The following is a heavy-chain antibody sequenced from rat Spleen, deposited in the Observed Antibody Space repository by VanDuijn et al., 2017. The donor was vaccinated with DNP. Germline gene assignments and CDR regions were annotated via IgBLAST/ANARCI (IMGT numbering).Heavy chain of an antibody. Sequence: EVQLVESGGGLVQPGRSLKLSCAASGFTFSDYNMAWVRQAPKKGLEWVATISYDGSYTYYRDSMRGRFTVSRDNAKSTLYLQMDSLRSDDTATYYCARPDLWGPGTMVTVSS. J-gene: IGHJ1*01. V-gene: IGHV5-7*01. CDR1: GFTFSDYN. CDR2: ISYDGSYT. CDR3: ARPDL.